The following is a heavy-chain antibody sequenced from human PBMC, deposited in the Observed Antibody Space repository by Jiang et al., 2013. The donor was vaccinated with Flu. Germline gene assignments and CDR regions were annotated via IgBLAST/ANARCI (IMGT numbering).Heavy chain of an antibody. CDR3: ARSRQTYYYDSSGYFGH. V-gene: IGHV7-4-1*02. Sequence: GYTFTSYAMNWVRQAPGQGLEWMGWINTNTGNPTYAQGFTGRFVFSLDTSVSTAYLQISSLKVEDTAVYYCARSRQTYYYDSSGYFGHWGQGTLVTVSS. D-gene: IGHD3-22*01. CDR1: GYTFTSYA. CDR2: INTNTGNP. J-gene: IGHJ1*01.